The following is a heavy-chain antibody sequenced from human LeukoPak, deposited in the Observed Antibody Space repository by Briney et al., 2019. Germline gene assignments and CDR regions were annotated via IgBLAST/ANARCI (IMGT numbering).Heavy chain of an antibody. J-gene: IGHJ5*02. CDR3: ARNVWNWFDP. CDR2: IYYSGST. V-gene: IGHV4-39*07. CDR1: GGSISSTSYY. D-gene: IGHD3-16*01. Sequence: SETLSLTCIVSGGSISSTSYYWGWIRQPPGTGLEWIGSIYYSGSTYYNPSLKSRVTISIDTSKNQFSLKLSSVTAADTAVYYCARNVWNWFDPWGQGTLVTVSS.